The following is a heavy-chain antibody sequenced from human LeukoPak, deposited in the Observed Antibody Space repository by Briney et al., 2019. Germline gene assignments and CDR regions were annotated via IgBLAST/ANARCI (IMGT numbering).Heavy chain of an antibody. CDR3: ARDSGYAFDT. D-gene: IGHD2-15*01. CDR1: GFTLSSYR. V-gene: IGHV3-48*02. J-gene: IGHJ3*02. CDR2: IRSSSSTI. Sequence: GGSLRLSCAASGFTLSSYRMNWVRQAPGKGLEWVSYIRSSSSTIYYADSVKGRFTISSDNAKNPLYLQMNTLRDEDTAVYFCARDSGYAFDTWGQGTMVTVSS.